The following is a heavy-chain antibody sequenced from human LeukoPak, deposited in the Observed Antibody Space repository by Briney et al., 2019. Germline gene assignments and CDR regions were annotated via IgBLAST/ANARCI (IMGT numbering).Heavy chain of an antibody. J-gene: IGHJ6*03. V-gene: IGHV1-8*01. CDR1: GYTFTSYD. CDR2: MNPNSGNT. CDR3: ARVGDSSSWYYYYYMDV. D-gene: IGHD6-13*01. Sequence: ASVKLSCKASGYTFTSYDINWVRQATGQGLEWMGWMNPNSGNTGYAQKFQGRVTMTRNTSISTAYMELSSLRSEDTAVYYCARVGDSSSWYYYYYMDVWGKGTTVTVSS.